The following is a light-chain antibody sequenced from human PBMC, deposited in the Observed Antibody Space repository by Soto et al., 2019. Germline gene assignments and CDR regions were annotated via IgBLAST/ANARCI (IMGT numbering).Light chain of an antibody. Sequence: QFALTQPASVSGSPGQSITTSCTGTSSDVGAYNYVSWYQQYPGKAPKLMIYGVTNRPSGVSNRFSGSKTGNTASLTISGLQAEDEADYYCFSHRGGDSHVFGTGTKLTVL. CDR1: SSDVGAYNY. V-gene: IGLV2-14*01. CDR3: FSHRGGDSHV. CDR2: GVT. J-gene: IGLJ1*01.